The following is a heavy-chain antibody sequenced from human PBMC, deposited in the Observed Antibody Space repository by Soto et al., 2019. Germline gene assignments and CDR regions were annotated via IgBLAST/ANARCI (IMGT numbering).Heavy chain of an antibody. CDR1: GGSFSGYY. D-gene: IGHD2-2*01. CDR2: INHSGST. V-gene: IGHV4-34*01. CDR3: ARWGEYRRDIVVVPAVIAGYFDY. J-gene: IGHJ4*02. Sequence: SETLSLTCAVYGGSFSGYYWSWIRQPPGKGLEWIGEINHSGSTNYNPSLKSRVTISVDTSKNQFSLKLSSVTAADTAVYYCARWGEYRRDIVVVPAVIAGYFDYWGQGTLVTVSS.